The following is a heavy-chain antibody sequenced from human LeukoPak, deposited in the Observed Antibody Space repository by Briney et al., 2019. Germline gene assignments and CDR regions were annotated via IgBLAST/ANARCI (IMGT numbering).Heavy chain of an antibody. CDR2: IYHSGST. CDR1: GGSISSGGYY. V-gene: IGHV4-30-2*01. Sequence: SQTLSLTCTVSGGSISSGGYYWSWIRQPPGKGLEWIGYIYHSGSTYYNPSLKSRVTISVDRSKNQFSLKLSSVTAADTAVYYCARGRYDFWSGYYDPWGQGTLVTVSS. CDR3: ARGRYDFWSGYYDP. D-gene: IGHD3-3*01. J-gene: IGHJ5*02.